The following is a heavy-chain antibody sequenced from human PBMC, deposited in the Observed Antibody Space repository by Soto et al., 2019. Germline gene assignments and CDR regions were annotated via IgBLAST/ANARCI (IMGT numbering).Heavy chain of an antibody. D-gene: IGHD6-6*01. CDR3: AGREFASSSLHYYYYAVDV. CDR1: GYSISTGFN. Sequence: SETLSLTCAVSGYSISTGFNWTWIRQPPGKGLEWIGEINHSGSTNFNPSLKSRVAISADTSRNQFSLRVTSVTAADTAVYYCAGREFASSSLHYYYYAVDVWGQGTTVTVSS. CDR2: INHSGST. V-gene: IGHV4-34*01. J-gene: IGHJ6*02.